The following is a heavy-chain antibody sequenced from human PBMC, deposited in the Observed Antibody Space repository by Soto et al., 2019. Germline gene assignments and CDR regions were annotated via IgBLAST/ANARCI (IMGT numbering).Heavy chain of an antibody. J-gene: IGHJ4*02. D-gene: IGHD5-18*01. CDR3: ASSRHYSYGYFDY. V-gene: IGHV3-11*01. CDR1: GFTFSAYY. CDR2: ISSSGITI. Sequence: GSLRLSCAASGFTFSAYYMSWIRQAPGKGLEWVSYISSSGITIYYADSVKGRFTISRDNAKNSLYLQMNSLRAEDTAVYYCASSRHYSYGYFDYWGQGTLVTVSS.